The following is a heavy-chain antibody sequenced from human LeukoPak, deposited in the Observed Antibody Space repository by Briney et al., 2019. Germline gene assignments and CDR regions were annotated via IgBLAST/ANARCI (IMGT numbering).Heavy chain of an antibody. CDR2: IYYSWST. Sequence: SDTLSLTCTVSGHPLSSYYWSWMRQPPAKGREWIGYIYYSWSTNHNPSLKRRTSIPVNAPKSQFSLKLSSVTAADTAVYYCARGVLPPDYWGQGTLVTVSS. CDR1: GHPLSSYY. J-gene: IGHJ4*02. V-gene: IGHV4-59*07. CDR3: ARGVLPPDY. D-gene: IGHD3-10*01.